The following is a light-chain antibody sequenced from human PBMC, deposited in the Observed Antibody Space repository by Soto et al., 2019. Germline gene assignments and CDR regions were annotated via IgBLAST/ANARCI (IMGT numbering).Light chain of an antibody. V-gene: IGLV4-69*01. J-gene: IGLJ1*01. CDR3: QTWGTGIQV. Sequence: QLVLTQSPSASASLRASVKLTCTLSSGHSSYAIAWHQQQPEKGPRYFMKLNSDGSHSKGDGIPDRFSGSSSGAERYLTISSLQSEDEADYYCQTWGTGIQVFGTGTKVTVL. CDR1: SGHSSYA. CDR2: LNSDGSH.